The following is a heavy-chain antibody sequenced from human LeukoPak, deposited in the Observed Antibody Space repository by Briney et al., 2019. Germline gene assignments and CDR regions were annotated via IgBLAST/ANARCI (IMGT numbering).Heavy chain of an antibody. J-gene: IGHJ4*02. Sequence: SETLSLTCAVYGESFSGYYWTWIRQPPGKGLEWIGEINHSGSTKYNPSLKTRVTISLDTSKNQFSLKLSSVTAADTAVYYCARAIDGYNSGADFDYWGQGTLVTVSS. V-gene: IGHV4-34*01. CDR3: ARAIDGYNSGADFDY. CDR1: GESFSGYY. D-gene: IGHD5-24*01. CDR2: INHSGST.